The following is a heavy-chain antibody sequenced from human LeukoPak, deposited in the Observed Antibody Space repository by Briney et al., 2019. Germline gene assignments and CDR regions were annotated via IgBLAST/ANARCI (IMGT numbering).Heavy chain of an antibody. CDR1: GFTFSSYS. V-gene: IGHV3-48*01. CDR3: ARDYLDIVVVPAAIDV. J-gene: IGHJ6*04. CDR2: ISSSRSTI. D-gene: IGHD2-2*03. Sequence: PGGSLRLSCAASGFTFSSYSMNWVRQAPAKGLEWVSYISSSRSTIYYADSVKGRFTISRDNAKNSLYLQMDSLRAEDTAVYYCARDYLDIVVVPAAIDVWGKGTTVTVSS.